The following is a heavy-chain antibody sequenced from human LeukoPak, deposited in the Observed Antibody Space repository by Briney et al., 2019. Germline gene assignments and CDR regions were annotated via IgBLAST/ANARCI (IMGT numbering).Heavy chain of an antibody. D-gene: IGHD3-3*01. CDR2: ITHTTNTA. CDR1: GFTFTSHG. J-gene: IGHJ6*02. CDR3: ARGRYDFWSGYIQPRTYYYGMDV. V-gene: IGHV3-48*04. Sequence: GGSLRLSCSASGFTFTSHGMSWVRQAPGKGLVWLSYITHTTNTAYYADSVKGRFTISRDNAKNSLYLQMNSLRAEDTAVYYCARGRYDFWSGYIQPRTYYYGMDVWGQGTTVTVSS.